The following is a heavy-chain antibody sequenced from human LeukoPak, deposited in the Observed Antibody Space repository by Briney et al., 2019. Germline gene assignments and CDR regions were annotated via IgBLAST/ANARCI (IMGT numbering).Heavy chain of an antibody. V-gene: IGHV1-18*01. Sequence: ASVKVSCKASGYTFSTYDFSWVRQAPGQGLEWMGWISSSNGKTNYAQILKGRVTMTEDTSTDTAYLELSSLRSEDTAVYYCATRGGSSWHLRGDSFNWFDPWGQGTLVTVSS. CDR3: ATRGGSSWHLRGDSFNWFDP. CDR1: GYTFSTYD. J-gene: IGHJ5*02. D-gene: IGHD6-13*01. CDR2: ISSSNGKT.